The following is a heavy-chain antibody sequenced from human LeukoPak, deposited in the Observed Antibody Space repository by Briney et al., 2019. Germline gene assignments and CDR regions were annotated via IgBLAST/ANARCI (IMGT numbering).Heavy chain of an antibody. Sequence: GGSLRLSCAASGFTFSSYSMNWVRQAPGKGLEWVASISYTGDNENYADSVNGRFPISTDNSISMRSLDMNRLRTEDTAVYYCANDVNASWRGDCSAYWGEGPLVTVSS. V-gene: IGHV3-30*18. CDR2: ISYTGDNE. CDR3: ANDVNASWRGDCSAY. J-gene: IGHJ4*02. D-gene: IGHD2-21*01. CDR1: GFTFSSYS.